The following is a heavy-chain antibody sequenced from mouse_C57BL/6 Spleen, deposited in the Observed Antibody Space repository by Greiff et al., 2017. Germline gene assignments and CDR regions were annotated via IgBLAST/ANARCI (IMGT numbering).Heavy chain of an antibody. V-gene: IGHV1-76*01. Sequence: VQLQQSGAELVRPGASVKLSCKASGYTFTDYYINWVKQRPGQGLEWIARIYPGSGNTYYNEKFKGKATLTAEKSSSTAYMQLSSLTSEDSAVYFCARPYDYYAMDYWGQGTSVTVSS. CDR1: GYTFTDYY. CDR2: IYPGSGNT. J-gene: IGHJ4*01. CDR3: ARPYDYYAMDY. D-gene: IGHD6-5*01.